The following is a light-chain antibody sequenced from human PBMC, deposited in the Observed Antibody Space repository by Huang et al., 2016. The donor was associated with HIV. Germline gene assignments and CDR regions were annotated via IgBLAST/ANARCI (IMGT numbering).Light chain of an antibody. CDR1: QNVSSY. V-gene: IGKV3-11*01. CDR2: DTS. Sequence: EIVLTQSPATLSLSPGERATLSYRASQNVSSYLAWYQHQPGQAPRRLIYDTSHRAPGMPARCSGSGSGTDFTLTINNLVPEDFALYYCQQRDNWPPWTFGQGTKVEIK. CDR3: QQRDNWPPWT. J-gene: IGKJ1*01.